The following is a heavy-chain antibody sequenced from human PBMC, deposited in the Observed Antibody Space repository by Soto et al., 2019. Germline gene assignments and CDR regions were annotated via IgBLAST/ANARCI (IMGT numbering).Heavy chain of an antibody. CDR1: GFSFMRQG. D-gene: IGHD3-10*01. Sequence: QVQLVESGGGVVQPGRSLRLSCAASGFSFMRQGMSWVRQAPGQGLEWVSIIWYDGSNEYYGDSVKGRFTISIDSYKNTLYLQMNSLRAEDTAVYYCARVKESYSGRIRLYFFDLWGQGPWSPSPQ. CDR3: ARVKESYSGRIRLYFFDL. V-gene: IGHV3-33*01. CDR2: IWYDGSNE. J-gene: IGHJ4*02.